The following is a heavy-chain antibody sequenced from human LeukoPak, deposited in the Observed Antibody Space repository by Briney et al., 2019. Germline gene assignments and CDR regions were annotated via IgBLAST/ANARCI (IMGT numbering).Heavy chain of an antibody. J-gene: IGHJ4*02. CDR1: GGTFSSYP. CDR3: ARDGQQLVRFLY. V-gene: IGHV1-69*04. CDR2: IIPILGIA. D-gene: IGHD6-6*01. Sequence: SVNVSCKASGGTFSSYPISCVGQAPGPSLVCMGRIIPILGIANYAQKFQGRVTITADKSTSTAYMELSSLRSEDTAVYYCARDGQQLVRFLYWGQGTLVTVSS.